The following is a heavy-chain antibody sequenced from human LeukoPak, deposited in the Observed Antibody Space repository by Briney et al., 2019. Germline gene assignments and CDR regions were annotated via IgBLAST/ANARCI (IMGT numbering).Heavy chain of an antibody. V-gene: IGHV3-74*01. CDR3: ARSYYDSSGTPFDY. D-gene: IGHD3-22*01. CDR2: INSDGSST. Sequence: GGSLRLSCAASGFTFSTYWMHWVRQAPGKGLVWVSRINSDGSSTSYADSVRGRFTISRDNAKNTLYLQMNSLRAEDTAVYYCARSYYDSSGTPFDYWGQGTLVTVSS. J-gene: IGHJ4*02. CDR1: GFTFSTYW.